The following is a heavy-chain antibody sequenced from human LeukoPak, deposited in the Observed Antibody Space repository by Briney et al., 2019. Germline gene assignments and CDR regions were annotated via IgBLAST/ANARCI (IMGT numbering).Heavy chain of an antibody. CDR1: GGSISSYY. Sequence: SETLPLTCTVSGGSISSYYWSWIRQPPGKGLEWIGEINHSGSTNYNPSLKSRVTISVDTSKNQFSLKLSSVTAADTAVYYCARGCPWFDPWGQGTLVTVSS. CDR3: ARGCPWFDP. V-gene: IGHV4-34*01. CDR2: INHSGST. J-gene: IGHJ5*02.